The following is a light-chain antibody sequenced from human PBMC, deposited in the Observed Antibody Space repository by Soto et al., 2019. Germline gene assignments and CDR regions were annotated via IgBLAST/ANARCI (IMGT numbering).Light chain of an antibody. J-gene: IGKJ5*01. CDR1: HSVSY. Sequence: IVLTQSPSTLSLSPGERATLSCRASHSVSYLAWYQQKPGQAPRLLIYGASSRATGIPDRFSGSGSGTDFTLTISRLEPEDFAVYYCQQYGSSRITFGQGTRLEIK. CDR3: QQYGSSRIT. CDR2: GAS. V-gene: IGKV3-20*01.